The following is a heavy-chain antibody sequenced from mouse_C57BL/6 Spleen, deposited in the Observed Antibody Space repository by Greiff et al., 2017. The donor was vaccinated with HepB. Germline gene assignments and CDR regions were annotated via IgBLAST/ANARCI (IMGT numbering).Heavy chain of an antibody. D-gene: IGHD2-1*01. CDR3: ASFYYGNYLFDY. CDR1: GFTFSSYG. V-gene: IGHV5-6*01. CDR2: ISSGGSYT. Sequence: EVQLQQSGGDLVKPGGSLKLSCAASGFTFSSYGMSWVRQTPDKRLEWVATISSGGSYTYYPDSVKGRFTISRDNAKNTLYLQMSSLKSEDTAMYYCASFYYGNYLFDYWGQGTTLTVSS. J-gene: IGHJ2*01.